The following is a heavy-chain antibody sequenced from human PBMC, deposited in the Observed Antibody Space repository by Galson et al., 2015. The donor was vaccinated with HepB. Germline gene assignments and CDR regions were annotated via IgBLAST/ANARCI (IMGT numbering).Heavy chain of an antibody. CDR3: ARDRGYSYGHDSSGYLAPFDY. V-gene: IGHV3-7*03. D-gene: IGHD3-22*01. CDR2: IKQDGSEE. CDR1: GFTFSSYW. Sequence: SLRLSCAASGFTFSSYWMSWVRQAPGKGLEWVANIKQDGSEEYYVDSVKGRFTISRDNAKNSLYLQMNSLRAEDTAVYYCARDRGYSYGHDSSGYLAPFDYWGQGTLVTVSS. J-gene: IGHJ4*02.